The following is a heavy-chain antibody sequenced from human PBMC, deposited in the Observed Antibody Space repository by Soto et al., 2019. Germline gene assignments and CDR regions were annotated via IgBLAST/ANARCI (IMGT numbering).Heavy chain of an antibody. V-gene: IGHV3-23*01. J-gene: IGHJ4*02. CDR3: AKDYYGSGSYFDY. Sequence: GGSLRLSCAASGFTFSSYAMSWVRQAPGKGLELVSAISGSGGSTYYADSVKGRFTISRDNSKNTLYLQMNSLRAEDTAVYYCAKDYYGSGSYFDYWGQGTLVTVSS. CDR2: ISGSGGST. D-gene: IGHD3-10*01. CDR1: GFTFSSYA.